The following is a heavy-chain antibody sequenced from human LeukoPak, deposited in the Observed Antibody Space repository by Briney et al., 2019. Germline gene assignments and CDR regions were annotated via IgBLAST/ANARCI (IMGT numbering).Heavy chain of an antibody. Sequence: SQTLSLTCTVSGGSISSGGYYWSWIRQPPGKGLEWIGYIYHSGSTYYNPSLKSRVTISVDRSKNQFSLKLSSVTAADTAVYYCARRSFVAVAGTLYWYFDLWGRGTLVTVSS. CDR3: ARRSFVAVAGTLYWYFDL. CDR2: IYHSGST. D-gene: IGHD6-19*01. J-gene: IGHJ2*01. CDR1: GGSISSGGYY. V-gene: IGHV4-30-2*01.